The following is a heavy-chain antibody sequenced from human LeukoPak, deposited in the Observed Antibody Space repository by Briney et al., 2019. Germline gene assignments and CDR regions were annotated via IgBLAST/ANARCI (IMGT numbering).Heavy chain of an antibody. CDR3: ARAGYTSSFYYLDY. V-gene: IGHV3-30*03. CDR2: ISYDGSNQ. CDR1: GFTFSTYG. D-gene: IGHD6-13*01. J-gene: IGHJ4*02. Sequence: GGSLRLSCAASGFTFSTYGMHWVRQAPGKGLDWVTLISYDGSNQYYADSVKGRFTISRDNSKNTLYLQMNSLRAEDTAVYYCARAGYTSSFYYLDYWGQGTLVTVSS.